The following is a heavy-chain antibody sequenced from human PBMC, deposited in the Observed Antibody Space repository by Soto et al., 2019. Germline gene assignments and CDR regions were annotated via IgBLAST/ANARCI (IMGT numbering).Heavy chain of an antibody. CDR3: ASSSGWYYFDY. D-gene: IGHD6-19*01. V-gene: IGHV4-59*01. CDR1: GGSISSYY. CDR2: VYYSGST. J-gene: IGHJ4*02. Sequence: QVQLQESGPGLVKPSETLSLTCTVSGGSISSYYWSWIRQPPGKGLEWIASVYYSGSTNYNPSLKSRVAVSLGTSKHQFSLKMSSVTAADTAVYYCASSSGWYYFDYWGQGTLVIVSS.